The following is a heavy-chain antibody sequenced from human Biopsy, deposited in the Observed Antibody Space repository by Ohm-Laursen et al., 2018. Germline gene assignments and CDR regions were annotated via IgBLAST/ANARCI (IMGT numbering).Heavy chain of an antibody. Sequence: GSLRLSCSASGFTLSGYTMNWVRQAPGKGLEWVLSITSGSSFINYADSVKGRFTVSRDNAKNSLSLQMSSLRAEDTAVYYCVRETPWAQISASLSGLAWFDPWGQGTLVTVSS. CDR3: VRETPWAQISASLSGLAWFDP. CDR2: ITSGSSFI. CDR1: GFTLSGYT. D-gene: IGHD6-25*01. J-gene: IGHJ5*02. V-gene: IGHV3-21*06.